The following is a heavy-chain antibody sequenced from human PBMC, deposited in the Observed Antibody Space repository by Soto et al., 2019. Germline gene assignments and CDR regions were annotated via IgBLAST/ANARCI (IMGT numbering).Heavy chain of an antibody. D-gene: IGHD2-8*01. CDR3: ARQRMVYAILDYYYYGMDV. CDR2: IYYSGST. CDR1: GGSISSSSYY. V-gene: IGHV4-39*01. Sequence: SETLSLTCTVSGGSISSSSYYWGWIRQPPGKGLEWIGSIYYSGSTYYNPSLKSRVTISVDTSKNQFSLKLSSVTAADTAVYYCARQRMVYAILDYYYYGMDVWGQGTTVTVSS. J-gene: IGHJ6*02.